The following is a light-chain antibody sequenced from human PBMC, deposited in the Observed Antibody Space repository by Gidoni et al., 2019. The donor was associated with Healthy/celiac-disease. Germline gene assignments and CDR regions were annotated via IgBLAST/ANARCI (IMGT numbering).Light chain of an antibody. V-gene: IGKV3-15*01. CDR2: GAS. Sequence: EIVMTQSPATLSVSPGERATLSCRASQSVRSNFAWYQQKPGQAPRLLIYGASTRATGIPARFSGSGSGTEFTLTISSLQSEDFAVYYCQQYNNWPPRTFGQGTKVEIK. J-gene: IGKJ1*01. CDR1: QSVRSN. CDR3: QQYNNWPPRT.